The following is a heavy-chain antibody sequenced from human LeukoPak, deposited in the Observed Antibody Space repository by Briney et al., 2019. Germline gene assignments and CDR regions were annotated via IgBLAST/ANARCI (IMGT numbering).Heavy chain of an antibody. Sequence: SVKVSRKASGGTFSSYAISWVRQAPGQGLEWMGGIIPIFGTANYAQKFQGRVTITADESTSTAYMELSSLRSEDTAVYYCARALKGQDGYSQMDVWGQGTTVTVSS. V-gene: IGHV1-69*01. CDR2: IIPIFGTA. J-gene: IGHJ6*02. CDR1: GGTFSSYA. D-gene: IGHD5-24*01. CDR3: ARALKGQDGYSQMDV.